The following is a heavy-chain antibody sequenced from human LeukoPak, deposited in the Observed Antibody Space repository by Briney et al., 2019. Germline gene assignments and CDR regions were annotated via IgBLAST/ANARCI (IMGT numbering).Heavy chain of an antibody. V-gene: IGHV3-7*01. D-gene: IGHD3-10*01. CDR3: VMVREDFDY. CDR2: INQDESAI. J-gene: IGHJ4*02. CDR1: GFTLSRYW. Sequence: GGSLRLSCAASGFTLSRYWMSWVRQAPGKGLEWVASINQDESAIFYVDSVKGRFTISRDNAKNSLYLQMNSLRAEDTAVYYCVMVREDFDYWGQGTLVTVSS.